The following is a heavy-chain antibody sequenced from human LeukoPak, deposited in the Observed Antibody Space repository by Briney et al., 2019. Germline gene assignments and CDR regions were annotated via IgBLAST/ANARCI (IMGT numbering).Heavy chain of an antibody. D-gene: IGHD3-10*01. CDR1: GFTFDYYA. CDR3: AKDIGEQWFFDY. J-gene: IGHJ4*02. CDR2: ISRDGGST. Sequence: GGSLRLSCAASGFTFDYYAMHWVRQAPGKGLEWVSLISRDGGSTYYADSVKGRFTISRDNSKNSLYLQMNSLRTEDSALYYCAKDIGEQWFFDYWGQGTLVTVSP. V-gene: IGHV3-43*02.